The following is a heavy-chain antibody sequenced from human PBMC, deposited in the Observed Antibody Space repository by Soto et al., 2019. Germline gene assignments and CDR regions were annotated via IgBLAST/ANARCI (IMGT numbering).Heavy chain of an antibody. CDR1: GYSFTSYW. V-gene: IGHV5-51*01. Sequence: GESRKVSGCGSGYSFTSYWIGWVRQMPGKGLEWMGIIYPGDSDTRYSPSFQGQVTISADKSISTAYLQWSSLKASDTAMYYCARATIVVVPAAIGPFAFDIWGQGTMVTVSS. J-gene: IGHJ3*02. CDR3: ARATIVVVPAAIGPFAFDI. CDR2: IYPGDSDT. D-gene: IGHD2-2*02.